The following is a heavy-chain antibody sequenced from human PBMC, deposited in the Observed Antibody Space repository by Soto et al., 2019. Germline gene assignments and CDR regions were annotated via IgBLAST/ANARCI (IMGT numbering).Heavy chain of an antibody. Sequence: QVQLVQSGAEVKKPGSSVKVSCKASGGTFSSYAISWVRQAPGQGLEWMGGIIPIFGTANYAQKFQGRVTSTADESTSTAYMELSSLRSEDTAVYYCARGGHYYDSSGYYRFDYWGQGTLVTVSS. V-gene: IGHV1-69*12. D-gene: IGHD3-22*01. CDR1: GGTFSSYA. CDR2: IIPIFGTA. J-gene: IGHJ4*02. CDR3: ARGGHYYDSSGYYRFDY.